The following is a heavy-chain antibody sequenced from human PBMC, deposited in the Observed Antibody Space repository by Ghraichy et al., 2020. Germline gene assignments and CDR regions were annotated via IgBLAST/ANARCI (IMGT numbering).Heavy chain of an antibody. D-gene: IGHD5-12*01. CDR2: VTAYNGDT. J-gene: IGHJ4*02. CDR1: GYTISSYG. Sequence: ASVKVSCKASGYTISSYGISWVRQAPGQGLEWLGWVTAYNGDTNYAQKFQDRVTMTTETSTNTAYMELRSLRYDDSAIYYCVRDPYSGYDSRDYWGQGTLVTVSS. V-gene: IGHV1-18*01. CDR3: VRDPYSGYDSRDY.